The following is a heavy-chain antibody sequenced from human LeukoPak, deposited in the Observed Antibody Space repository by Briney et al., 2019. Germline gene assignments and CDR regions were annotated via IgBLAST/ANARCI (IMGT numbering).Heavy chain of an antibody. CDR2: IYYSGST. CDR3: ARVELDTAMEIDY. V-gene: IGHV4-31*03. CDR1: GGSISSGGYY. Sequence: SETLSLTCTVSGGSISSGGYYWSWIRQYPGKGLEWIGYIYYSGSTYYNPSLKSRVTISVDTSKNQFSLKLSSVTAADTAVYYCARVELDTAMEIDYWGQGTLVTVSS. J-gene: IGHJ4*02. D-gene: IGHD5-18*01.